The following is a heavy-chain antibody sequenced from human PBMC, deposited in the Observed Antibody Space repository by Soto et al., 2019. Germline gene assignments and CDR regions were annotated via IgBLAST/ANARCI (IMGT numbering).Heavy chain of an antibody. J-gene: IGHJ1*01. CDR3: ASLPLAGT. CDR1: GGSFSGYY. CDR2: LNHSGST. V-gene: IGHV4-34*01. Sequence: QVQLQQWGAGLLKPSETLSLTCAVYGGSFSGYYWSWIRKPPGKGLEWIGELNHSGSTNYNSSLNSRVTTSVDTSKNQFSLKPSSVTAAETDLYYGASLPLAGTWGRRTLVTVAA. D-gene: IGHD1-1*01.